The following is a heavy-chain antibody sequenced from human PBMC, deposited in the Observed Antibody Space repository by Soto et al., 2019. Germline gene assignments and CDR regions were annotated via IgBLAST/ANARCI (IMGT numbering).Heavy chain of an antibody. CDR1: GGNFNNYA. CDR2: IIPIIDTT. D-gene: IGHD2-21*01. J-gene: IGHJ3*01. V-gene: IGHV1-69*06. Sequence: QVQLVQSGAEVKKPGSSVKVSCKASGGNFNNYAISWVRQAPAQGLQWMGGIIPIIDTTHYAQKVQGRVTIRADRGRTTVYMELTGLTSDDSATYFCAREPRDRAAFSLWGQGTVVTVSS. CDR3: AREPRDRAAFSL.